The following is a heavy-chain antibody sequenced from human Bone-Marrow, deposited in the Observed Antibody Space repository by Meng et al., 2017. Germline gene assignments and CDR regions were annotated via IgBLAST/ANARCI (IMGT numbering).Heavy chain of an antibody. CDR3: ARGEQWLAPILGFDY. J-gene: IGHJ4*02. Sequence: LSLTCAISGDSVSSNSAAWNWIRQSPSRGLEWLGRTYYRSKWYNDYAVSVKSRITINPDTSKNQFSLQLNSVTPEDTAVYYCARGEQWLAPILGFDYWGQGTLVTVSS. V-gene: IGHV6-1*01. D-gene: IGHD6-19*01. CDR2: TYYRSKWYN. CDR1: GDSVSSNSAA.